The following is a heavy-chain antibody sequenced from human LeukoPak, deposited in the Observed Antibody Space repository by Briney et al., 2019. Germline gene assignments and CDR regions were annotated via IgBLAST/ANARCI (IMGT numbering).Heavy chain of an antibody. CDR2: ISGSGGST. Sequence: GGSLRLSCAASGFTFSSYSMSWIRQAPGKGLEWVSAISGSGGSTYYADSVKGRFTISRDNAKNTLYLQMNSLRAEDTAVYYCTRPGSSRPDYWGQGTLVTVSS. CDR3: TRPGSSRPDY. J-gene: IGHJ4*02. V-gene: IGHV3-23*01. D-gene: IGHD2-2*01. CDR1: GFTFSSYS.